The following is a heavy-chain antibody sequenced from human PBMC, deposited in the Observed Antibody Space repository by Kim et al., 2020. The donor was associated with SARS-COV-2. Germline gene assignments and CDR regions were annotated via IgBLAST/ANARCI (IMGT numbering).Heavy chain of an antibody. CDR3: AATVFQTWMGVHGNYNWFDP. CDR1: GDSLTNNYY. V-gene: IGHV4-4*07. CDR2: IYTNGDT. J-gene: IGHJ5*02. D-gene: IGHD1-26*01. Sequence: SETLSLTCTVSGDSLTNNYYWTWIRQPAGKGLEWIGRIYTNGDTNYNPSLQSRVVMSLDTSKNYFSLKLNSVTAADTAVYYCAATVFQTWMGVHGNYNWFDPWGQGTLVTVSS.